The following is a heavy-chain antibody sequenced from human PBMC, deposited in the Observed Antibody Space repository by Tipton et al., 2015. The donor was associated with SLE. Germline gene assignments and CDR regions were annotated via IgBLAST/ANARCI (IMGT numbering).Heavy chain of an antibody. CDR3: ARSYDFWSGYWPFDY. J-gene: IGHJ4*02. CDR1: GYSISSGYY. D-gene: IGHD3-3*01. V-gene: IGHV4-38-2*01. Sequence: TLSLTCAVSGYSISSGYYWGWFRQPPGKGLEWIGSIYHSGSTYYNPSLKSRVTISVDTSKNQFSLKLSSVAAADTAVYYCARSYDFWSGYWPFDYWGQGTLVTVSS. CDR2: IYHSGST.